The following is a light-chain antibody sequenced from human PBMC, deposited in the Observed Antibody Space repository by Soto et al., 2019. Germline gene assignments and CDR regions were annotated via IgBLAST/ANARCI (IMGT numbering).Light chain of an antibody. CDR1: SGSVSTSYY. J-gene: IGLJ3*02. Sequence: QTVVTQEPSFSVSPGRTVTLTCGLSSGSVSTSYYPSWYQQTPGHAPRTLIYSTNTRSSGVPDRFSGSILGNKAALTITGAQADDESDYYCVLYMGSGISVLGGWPKLTFL. V-gene: IGLV8-61*01. CDR2: STN. CDR3: VLYMGSGISV.